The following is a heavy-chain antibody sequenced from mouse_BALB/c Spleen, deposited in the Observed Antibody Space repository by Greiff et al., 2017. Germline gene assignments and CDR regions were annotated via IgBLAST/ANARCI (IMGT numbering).Heavy chain of an antibody. V-gene: IGHV5-4*02. D-gene: IGHD2-3*01. CDR2: ISDGGSYT. Sequence: EVMLVESGGGLVKPGGSLKLSCAASGFTFSDYYMYWVRQTPEKRLEWVATISDGGSYTYYPDSVKGRFTISRDNAKNNLYLQMSSLKSEDTAMYYCARGDGYWFAYWGQGTLVTVSA. CDR3: ARGDGYWFAY. CDR1: GFTFSDYY. J-gene: IGHJ3*01.